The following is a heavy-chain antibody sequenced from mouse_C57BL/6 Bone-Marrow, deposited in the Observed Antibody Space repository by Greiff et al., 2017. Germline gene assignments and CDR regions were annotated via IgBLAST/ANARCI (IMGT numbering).Heavy chain of an antibody. V-gene: IGHV5-4*03. CDR1: GFTFSSYA. CDR2: ISDGGSYT. D-gene: IGHD1-1*01. Sequence: EVKLEESGGGLVKPGGSLKLSCAASGFTFSSYAMSWVRQTPEQRLEWVATISDGGSYTYYPDNVKGRFTISRANAKNNLYLQMSQLKCEDTAMYYCASFSSYYGSPFAYRGQGTLVTVSA. CDR3: ASFSSYYGSPFAY. J-gene: IGHJ3*01.